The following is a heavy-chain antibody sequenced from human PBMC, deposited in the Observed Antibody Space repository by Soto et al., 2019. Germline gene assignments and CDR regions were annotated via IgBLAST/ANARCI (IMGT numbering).Heavy chain of an antibody. CDR1: GGSFSGYY. D-gene: IGHD6-13*01. Sequence: QVQLQQWGAGLLKPSETLSLTCAVYGGSFSGYYWSWIRQPPGKGLEWIGEINHSGSTNYNPSLKSRVTISVDTSKNQFSLKLSSVTAADTAVYYCASLRAAAGTSDYWGQGTLVTVSS. CDR2: INHSGST. J-gene: IGHJ4*02. CDR3: ASLRAAAGTSDY. V-gene: IGHV4-34*01.